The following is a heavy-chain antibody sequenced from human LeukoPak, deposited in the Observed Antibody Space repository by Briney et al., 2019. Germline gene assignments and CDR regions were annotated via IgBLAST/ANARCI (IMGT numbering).Heavy chain of an antibody. CDR2: ISTSSSYI. CDR1: GFTFNRYN. CDR3: ARGADGVSSNSRGWFDP. D-gene: IGHD2-15*01. V-gene: IGHV3-21*01. J-gene: IGHJ5*02. Sequence: PGGSLRLSCAASGFTFNRYNMNWVRRAPGKGLEWVSSISTSSSYIYYADSVRGRFTISRDNAKKSLYLQMNSLRAEATAVYSCARGADGVSSNSRGWFDPWGQGTLVTVSS.